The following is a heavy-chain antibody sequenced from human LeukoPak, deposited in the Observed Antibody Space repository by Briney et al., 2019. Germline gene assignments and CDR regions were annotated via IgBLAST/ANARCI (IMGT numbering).Heavy chain of an antibody. CDR1: GGSISSYY. J-gene: IGHJ5*02. D-gene: IGHD2-8*01. Sequence: SETLSLTCTVSGGSISSYYWSWIRQPAGKGLEWIGRIYTSGSTNYNPSLKSRVTMSVDTSKNQFSLKLSSVTAADTAVCYCARDRLMVYAGPWFDPWGQGTLVTVSS. CDR2: IYTSGST. CDR3: ARDRLMVYAGPWFDP. V-gene: IGHV4-4*07.